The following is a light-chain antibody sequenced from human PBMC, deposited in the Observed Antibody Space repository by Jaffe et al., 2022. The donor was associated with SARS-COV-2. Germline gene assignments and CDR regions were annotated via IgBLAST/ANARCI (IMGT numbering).Light chain of an antibody. V-gene: IGLV7-46*01. CDR3: LLSYSGARV. CDR2: DTT. J-gene: IGLJ3*02. CDR1: TGPVTSGHY. Sequence: QAVVTQEPSLTVSPGGTVTLTCGSSTGPVTSGHYPYWFQQKPGQAPRTLIYDTTKRHSWTPARFSGSLLGGKAALTLSGAQPDDEADYYCLLSYSGARVFGGGTKLTVL.